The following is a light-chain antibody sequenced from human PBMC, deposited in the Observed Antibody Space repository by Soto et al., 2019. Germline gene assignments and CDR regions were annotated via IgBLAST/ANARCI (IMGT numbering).Light chain of an antibody. Sequence: QSVLTQPPSASGTPGQRVTISCSGSNSKIGSNTVNWYQQLPGTAPKLLIYFNDRRPSGVPDRFSGSRSGTSASLAISGLQSEDEADYYCAAWDDSLIGVVFGGGTKLTVL. CDR1: NSKIGSNT. CDR2: FND. V-gene: IGLV1-44*01. J-gene: IGLJ2*01. CDR3: AAWDDSLIGVV.